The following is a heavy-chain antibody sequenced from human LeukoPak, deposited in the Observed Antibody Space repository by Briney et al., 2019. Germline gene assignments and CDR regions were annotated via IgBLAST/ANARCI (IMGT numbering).Heavy chain of an antibody. Sequence: SETLSLTCTVSGYSISSGYYWGWIRQPPGKGLEWIGSIYHSGSTYYNPSLKSRVTISVDTSKNQFSLKLSSVTAADTAVYYCARAPGTTCDYWGHGNMVTVSS. V-gene: IGHV4-38-2*02. CDR1: GYSISSGYY. CDR2: IYHSGST. CDR3: ARAPGTTCDY. J-gene: IGHJ4*01. D-gene: IGHD4-17*01.